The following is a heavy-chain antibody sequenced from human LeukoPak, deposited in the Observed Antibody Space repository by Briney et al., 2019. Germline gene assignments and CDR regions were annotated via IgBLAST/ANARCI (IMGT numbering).Heavy chain of an antibody. Sequence: GGSLRLSCAASGFTFSSYSMNWVRQAPGKGLEWVSSISSSSSYIYYADSVKGRFTISRDNAKNSLYLQMNSLRAEDTAVYYCARDLGITMVRGVSGYRGQGTLVTVSS. CDR3: ARDLGITMVRGVSGY. CDR2: ISSSSSYI. CDR1: GFTFSSYS. D-gene: IGHD3-10*01. V-gene: IGHV3-21*01. J-gene: IGHJ4*02.